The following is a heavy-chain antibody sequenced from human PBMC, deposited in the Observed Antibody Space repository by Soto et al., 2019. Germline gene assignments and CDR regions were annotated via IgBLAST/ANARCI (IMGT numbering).Heavy chain of an antibody. D-gene: IGHD6-13*01. V-gene: IGHV4-31*03. CDR2: ISYRGTP. J-gene: IGHJ5*02. CDR1: GGSFSSGAYY. Sequence: QVQLQESGPGLVKPSQNLSLTCTVSGGSFSSGAYYWSWVRRHPGMGLEWIGYISYRGTPYYNPSLMTRLTISVDASKTQFSLRLSSVTAADTAVYYCARVSATGTRWFDPWGQGTLVTVSS. CDR3: ARVSATGTRWFDP.